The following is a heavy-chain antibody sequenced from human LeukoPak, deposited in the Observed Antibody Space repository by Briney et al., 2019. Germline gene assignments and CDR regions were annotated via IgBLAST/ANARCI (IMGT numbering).Heavy chain of an antibody. CDR2: IYYSGST. CDR1: GGSISSSSYY. D-gene: IGHD2-2*01. J-gene: IGHJ4*02. V-gene: IGHV4-39*01. Sequence: PSETLSLTCTVSGGSISSSSYYWGWIRQPPGKGLEWIGSIYYSGSTYYNPSLKSRVTISVDTSKNQFSLKLSSVTAADTAVYYCARHEGYCSSTSCSPFDYWGQGTLVTVSS. CDR3: ARHEGYCSSTSCSPFDY.